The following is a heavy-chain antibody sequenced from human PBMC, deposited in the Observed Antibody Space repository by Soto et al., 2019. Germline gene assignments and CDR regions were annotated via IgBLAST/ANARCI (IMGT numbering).Heavy chain of an antibody. D-gene: IGHD6-6*01. V-gene: IGHV4-4*02. CDR1: GGSITSNNW. J-gene: IGHJ4*02. CDR3: ARAPKVSGSSQTRPDF. Sequence: QVQLQESGPGLVKPSGTLSLTCAVSGGSITSNNWWTWVRQPPGKGLEWIGEIYRTGSSKYNPSLKSRVTISIDTSKKQFSLNLASVSAADTAVYYCARAPKVSGSSQTRPDFWGQGTLVTVSS. CDR2: IYRTGSS.